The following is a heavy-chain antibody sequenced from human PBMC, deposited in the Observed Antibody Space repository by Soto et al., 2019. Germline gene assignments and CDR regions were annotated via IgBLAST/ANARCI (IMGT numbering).Heavy chain of an antibody. CDR2: IWHDGSKE. CDR3: ARDNDGNSRYSQFDY. V-gene: IGHV3-33*01. D-gene: IGHD3-16*02. CDR1: GFSFSGYG. Sequence: QVQLVESGGGVVQPGSSLRLSCAASGFSFSGYGFHWVRQAPGKGLEWVAVIWHDGSKEYYADSVKGRFTVSRDSSKNTGYLQMNSLRAEDTAVYYCARDNDGNSRYSQFDYWGQGTLVTVSS. J-gene: IGHJ4*02.